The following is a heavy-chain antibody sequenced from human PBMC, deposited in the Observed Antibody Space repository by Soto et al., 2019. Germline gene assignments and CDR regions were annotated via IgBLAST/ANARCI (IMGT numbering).Heavy chain of an antibody. CDR2: ISSSSSYI. V-gene: IGHV3-21*04. D-gene: IGHD2-8*01. CDR3: ARLRRNGDNWFDP. CDR1: GFTFSSYS. J-gene: IGHJ5*02. Sequence: GGSLRLSCAASGFTFSSYSMNWVRKAPGKGLEWVSSISSSSSYIYYADSVKGRFTISRDNAKNSLYLQMNSLRSEDTAVYYCARLRRNGDNWFDPWGQGTLVTVSS.